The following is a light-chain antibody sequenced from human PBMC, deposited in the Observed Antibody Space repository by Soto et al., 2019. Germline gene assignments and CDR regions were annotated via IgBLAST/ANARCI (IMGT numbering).Light chain of an antibody. Sequence: DIQMTQSPSTLSASVGDRVTITCRASQSISSWLAWYQQKPGKAPKLLIYDASSLESGVPSRFSGSGSGTDFTLTISSLQPNYFATYYCQQYNSYSGTFSQGTKVEIK. CDR2: DAS. J-gene: IGKJ1*01. CDR1: QSISSW. CDR3: QQYNSYSGT. V-gene: IGKV1-5*01.